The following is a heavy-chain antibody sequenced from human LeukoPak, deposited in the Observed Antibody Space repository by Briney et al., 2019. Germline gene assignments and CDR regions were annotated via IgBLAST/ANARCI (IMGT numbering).Heavy chain of an antibody. CDR1: GGSFSGYY. CDR3: ARGTRPPYYDSSGYYYQGCFDY. CDR2: INHSGST. J-gene: IGHJ4*02. Sequence: SETLSLTCAVYGGSFSGYYWSWIRQPPGKGLKWIGEINHSGSTNYNPSLKSRVTISVDTSKNQFSLKLSSVTAADTAVYYCARGTRPPYYDSSGYYYQGCFDYWGQGTLVTVSS. V-gene: IGHV4-34*01. D-gene: IGHD3-22*01.